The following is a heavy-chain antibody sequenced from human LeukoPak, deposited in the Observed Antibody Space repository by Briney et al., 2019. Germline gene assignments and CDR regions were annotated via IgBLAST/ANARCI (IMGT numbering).Heavy chain of an antibody. CDR2: ISNDGSHT. Sequence: GGSLRLSCAASGFIFSNFAMHWVRQAPGKGLEWVALISNDGSHTYYADSMKGRFTISRDNSRNVLYLQMTSLSGDDSAVYYCAREEQELVRDYYYYMDVWGKGTTVTVSS. V-gene: IGHV3-30*01. CDR3: AREEQELVRDYYYYMDV. CDR1: GFIFSNFA. D-gene: IGHD6-13*01. J-gene: IGHJ6*03.